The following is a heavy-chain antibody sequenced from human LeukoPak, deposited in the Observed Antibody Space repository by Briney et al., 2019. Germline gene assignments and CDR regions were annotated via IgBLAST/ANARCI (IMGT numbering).Heavy chain of an antibody. CDR3: AKDLQGVGRWIQLWPINFDY. Sequence: PGGSLRLSCAASGFTFDDYAMHWVRQAPGKGLEWFSAISGSGGSTYYADSVKGRFTISRDNSKNTLYLQMNSLRAEDTAVYYCAKDLQGVGRWIQLWPINFDYWGQGTLVTVSS. V-gene: IGHV3-23*01. D-gene: IGHD5-18*01. CDR2: ISGSGGST. J-gene: IGHJ4*02. CDR1: GFTFDDYA.